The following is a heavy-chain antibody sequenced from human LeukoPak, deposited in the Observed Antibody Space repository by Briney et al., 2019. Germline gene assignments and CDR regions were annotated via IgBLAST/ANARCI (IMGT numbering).Heavy chain of an antibody. CDR1: GYTFTSYA. J-gene: IGHJ6*02. D-gene: IGHD2-15*01. Sequence: ASVKVSCKASGYTFTSYAMHWVRQAPGQRLEWMGWINAGNGNTKYSQKFQGRVTITRDTSASTAYMELSSLRSEDTAVYYCARYCSGGSCSPYYYYGMDVWGQGTTVTVSS. CDR2: INAGNGNT. CDR3: ARYCSGGSCSPYYYYGMDV. V-gene: IGHV1-3*01.